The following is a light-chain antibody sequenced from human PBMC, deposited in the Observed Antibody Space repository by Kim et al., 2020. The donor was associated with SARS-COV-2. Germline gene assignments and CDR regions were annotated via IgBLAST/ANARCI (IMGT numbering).Light chain of an antibody. J-gene: IGLJ3*02. CDR1: SSDVGGYNY. CDR3: SSYTSSNTWV. V-gene: IGLV2-14*01. CDR2: DVI. Sequence: QSALTQPASVSGSPGQSITISCTGTSSDVGGYNYVSWYQQHPGKAPKFMIYDVIKRPSGVSNRFSGSKSGNTASLTISGLQAEDEADYYCSSYTSSNTWVFGGGTQLTVL.